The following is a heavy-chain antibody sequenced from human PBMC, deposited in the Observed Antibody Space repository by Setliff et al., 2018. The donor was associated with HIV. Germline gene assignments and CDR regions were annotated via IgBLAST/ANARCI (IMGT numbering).Heavy chain of an antibody. Sequence: ASVKVSCKASATFTNVDIHWLRRATGQGMEWMGWMNPNSGVSGYGQKFQGRVTMTRDTSISTAYMELSSLTSEDTAVYYCARGKGVGGVIITGGLDVWGKGTTVTVSS. D-gene: IGHD3-10*01. V-gene: IGHV1-8*01. J-gene: IGHJ6*04. CDR2: MNPNSGVS. CDR3: ARGKGVGGVIITGGLDV. CDR1: ATFTNVD.